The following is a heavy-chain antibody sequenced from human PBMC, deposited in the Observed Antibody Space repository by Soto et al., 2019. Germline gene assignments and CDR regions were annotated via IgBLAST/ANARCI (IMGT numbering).Heavy chain of an antibody. V-gene: IGHV1-58*01. Sequence: KVSCKASGFTFTSSAVQWVRQARGQRLEWIGWIVVGSGNTNYAQKFQERVTITRDMSTSTAYMELSSLRSEDTAVYYCAATTGGIVVVTANFDYWGQGTLVTVSS. D-gene: IGHD2-21*02. J-gene: IGHJ4*02. CDR1: GFTFTSSA. CDR3: AATTGGIVVVTANFDY. CDR2: IVVGSGNT.